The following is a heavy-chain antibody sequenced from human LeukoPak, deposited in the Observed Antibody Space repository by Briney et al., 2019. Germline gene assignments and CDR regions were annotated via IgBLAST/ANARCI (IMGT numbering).Heavy chain of an antibody. J-gene: IGHJ5*02. D-gene: IGHD3-22*01. CDR3: AREFYYDSAGYYSVPNH. V-gene: IGHV3-74*01. CDR2: INSDGINT. CDR1: GFTFSTYA. Sequence: QPGGSLRLSCSASGFTFSTYAMHWVRQAPGKGLVWVSRINSDGINTGYADSVKGRFTISRDNAKNTLYLQMNSLRAEDTAVYYCAREFYYDSAGYYSVPNHWGQGTLVTVSS.